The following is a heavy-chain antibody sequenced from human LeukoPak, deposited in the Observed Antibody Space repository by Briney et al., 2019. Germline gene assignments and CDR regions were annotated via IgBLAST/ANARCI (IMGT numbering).Heavy chain of an antibody. J-gene: IGHJ4*02. Sequence: ASVKVSCKASGYTFTSYYMHWVRQAPGQGLEWMGIINPSGDSTSYAQKFQGRVTMTRDLSTSTVYMEMSSLRAEDTAVYYCARDGSYGSGGIDYGGQGTLLTVSS. CDR1: GYTFTSYY. CDR3: ARDGSYGSGGIDY. CDR2: INPSGDST. D-gene: IGHD3-10*01. V-gene: IGHV1-46*01.